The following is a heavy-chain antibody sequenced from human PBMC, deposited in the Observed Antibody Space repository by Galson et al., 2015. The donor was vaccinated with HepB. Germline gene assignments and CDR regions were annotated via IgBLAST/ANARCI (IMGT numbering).Heavy chain of an antibody. D-gene: IGHD1-26*01. CDR1: GFTFSIYE. V-gene: IGHV3-48*03. Sequence: SLRLSCAASGFTFSIYEMHWVRQAPGKGLEWVSYVSGTATTIYYADSVKGRFTISRDNAQNSLYLQMNSLRGEDTAVYYCARAGAKWEDAFDIWGQGTMVSVSS. CDR3: ARAGAKWEDAFDI. J-gene: IGHJ3*02. CDR2: VSGTATTI.